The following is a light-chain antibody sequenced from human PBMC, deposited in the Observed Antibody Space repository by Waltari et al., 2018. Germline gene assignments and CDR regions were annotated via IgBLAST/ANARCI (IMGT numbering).Light chain of an antibody. CDR3: QQYYSCPVT. V-gene: IGKV4-1*01. CDR1: QNGLYSCNIKNY. Sequence: DIVMTQSPDSLAVSLGERATINCKSSQNGLYSCNIKNYLAWYQQKPGQPPKLLIYWAGTRGSGVADRVSGSGSGTDFALTISRLQAEDVAVYYCQQYYSCPVTFGGGTKVEIK. J-gene: IGKJ4*01. CDR2: WAG.